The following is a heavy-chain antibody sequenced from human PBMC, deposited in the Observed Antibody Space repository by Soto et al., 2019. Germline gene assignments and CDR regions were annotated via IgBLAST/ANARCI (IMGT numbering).Heavy chain of an antibody. V-gene: IGHV3-21*01. CDR3: ARDYSSRLEWLFSNWFDP. J-gene: IGHJ5*02. Sequence: PGGSLRLSCAASGFTFSSYSMNWVRQAPGKGLEWVSSISSSSSYIYYADSVKGRFTISRDNAKNSLYLQMNSLRAEDTAVYYCARDYSSRLEWLFSNWFDPWGQGTLVTVSS. D-gene: IGHD3-3*01. CDR1: GFTFSSYS. CDR2: ISSSSSYI.